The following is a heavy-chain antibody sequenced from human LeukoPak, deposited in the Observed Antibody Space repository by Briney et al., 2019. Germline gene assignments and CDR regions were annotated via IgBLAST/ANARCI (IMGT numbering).Heavy chain of an antibody. V-gene: IGHV4-34*01. CDR1: GGSFSGYC. CDR3: ARAPHSSRITVASKLYYFDY. CDR2: INHSGST. Sequence: SETLSLTCAVYGGSFSGYCWSWIRQPPGKGLEWIGEINHSGSTNYNPSLKSRVTISVDTSKNQFSLKLSSVTAADTAVYYCARAPHSSRITVASKLYYFDYWGQGTLVTVSS. D-gene: IGHD6-19*01. J-gene: IGHJ4*02.